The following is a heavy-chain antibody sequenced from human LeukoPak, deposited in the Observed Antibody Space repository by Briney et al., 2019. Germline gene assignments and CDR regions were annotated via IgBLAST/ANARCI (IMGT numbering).Heavy chain of an antibody. CDR3: ANVGDTYGLRNWFDP. V-gene: IGHV3-23*01. CDR2: ISGRDGST. D-gene: IGHD5-18*01. J-gene: IGHJ5*02. Sequence: GGSLRLSCAASGFTFSSYAMGWVRQAPGKGLEWVSSISGRDGSTYYADSVKGRFTISRDNSKNTLFLQMNSLRAEDTAVYYCANVGDTYGLRNWFDPWGQGTLVTVSS. CDR1: GFTFSSYA.